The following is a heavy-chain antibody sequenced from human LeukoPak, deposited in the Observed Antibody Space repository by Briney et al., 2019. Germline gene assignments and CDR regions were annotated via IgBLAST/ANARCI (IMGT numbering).Heavy chain of an antibody. CDR3: AKGAYDYIEIAYFDY. CDR2: IIGSSGST. Sequence: PGGSLRLSCVASGFSFNNYAMNWVRQAPGKGLEWVSLIIGSSGSTFYADSVKGRFTISRDKSKNKLYLQMNSLRAEDTAVYYCAKGAYDYIEIAYFDYWGQGSLVTVSS. J-gene: IGHJ4*02. D-gene: IGHD5-12*01. V-gene: IGHV3-23*01. CDR1: GFSFNNYA.